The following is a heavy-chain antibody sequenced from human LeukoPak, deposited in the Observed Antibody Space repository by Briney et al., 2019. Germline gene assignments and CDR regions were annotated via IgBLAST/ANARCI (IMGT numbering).Heavy chain of an antibody. V-gene: IGHV1-18*01. CDR2: ISTYNGDI. CDR3: LRDAQRPRLTPDY. Sequence: ASVKVSCKASGYTFNTYGTSWVRQAPGQGLEWMGWISTYNGDINYVQNLQGRVTMTTDTSTSTAYMELMSLRSDDTAVYYCLRDAQRPRLTPDYWGQGTLVTVSS. J-gene: IGHJ4*02. CDR1: GYTFNTYG. D-gene: IGHD6-25*01.